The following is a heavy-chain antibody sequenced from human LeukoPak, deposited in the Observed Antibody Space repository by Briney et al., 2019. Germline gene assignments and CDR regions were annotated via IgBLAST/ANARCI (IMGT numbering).Heavy chain of an antibody. D-gene: IGHD4-17*01. CDR2: ISAYNGNT. CDR3: ARKPSGGYGDYGQLDY. Sequence: ASVKVSCKASGYTFTSYGISWVRQAPGQGLEWMGWISAYNGNTNHAQKLQGRVTMTTDTSTSTAYMELRSLRSDDTAVYYCARKPSGGYGDYGQLDYWGQGTLVTVSS. CDR1: GYTFTSYG. V-gene: IGHV1-18*01. J-gene: IGHJ4*02.